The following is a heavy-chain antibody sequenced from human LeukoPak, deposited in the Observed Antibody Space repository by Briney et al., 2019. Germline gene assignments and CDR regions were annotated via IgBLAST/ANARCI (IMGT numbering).Heavy chain of an antibody. J-gene: IGHJ4*02. CDR2: IWYDGSNK. V-gene: IGHV3-33*01. CDR1: GFTFSIYG. CDR3: RRAGSDYFDY. D-gene: IGHD6-19*01. Sequence: GGSLRLSCAASGFTFSIYGMHWVRQAPGKGLEWVAVIWYDGSNKYYADSVKGRFTISRDNSKNTLYLQMNSLRAEDTAVYYCRRAGSDYFDYWGQGTLVTVSS.